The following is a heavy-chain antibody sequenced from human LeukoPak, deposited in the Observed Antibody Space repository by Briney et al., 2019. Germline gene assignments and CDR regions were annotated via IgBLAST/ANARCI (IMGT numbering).Heavy chain of an antibody. CDR1: GFTFDDYA. J-gene: IGHJ3*02. V-gene: IGHV3-9*01. Sequence: PGRSLRLPCAASGFTFDDYAMHWVRQAPGKGLEWVSGISWNSGSIGYADSVKGRFTISRDNAKNSLYLQMNSLRAEDTALYYCAKTKIAAAGNDAFDIWGQGTMVTVSS. CDR3: AKTKIAAAGNDAFDI. CDR2: ISWNSGSI. D-gene: IGHD6-13*01.